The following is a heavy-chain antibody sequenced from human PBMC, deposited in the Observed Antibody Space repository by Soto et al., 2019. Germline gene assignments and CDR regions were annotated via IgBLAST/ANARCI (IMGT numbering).Heavy chain of an antibody. Sequence: QVHLQKSGPGLVKPSETLSLTCTVSGASVNNDCHYWSCIRQPPGNVLEWLGYIFYTGNTYHNPSLPRRVTMSVDVSKPQFSLRLPSVPAADTAIYYCARGGGPYESSAYYFDSWGTGALVTVSS. V-gene: IGHV4-61*01. D-gene: IGHD3-22*01. CDR2: IFYTGNT. CDR3: ARGGGPYESSAYYFDS. J-gene: IGHJ4*02. CDR1: GASVNNDCHY.